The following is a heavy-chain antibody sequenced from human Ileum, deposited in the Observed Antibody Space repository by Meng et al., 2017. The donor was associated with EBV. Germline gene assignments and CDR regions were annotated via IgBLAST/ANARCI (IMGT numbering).Heavy chain of an antibody. CDR1: GYSFNSSA. CDR2: VHAGNGDT. V-gene: IGHV1-3*01. D-gene: IGHD2-2*01. Sequence: VLLVQSGTEVKKPGASVKVSCKASGYSFNSSAIHWVRQAPGQRLEWMGWVHAGNGDTKYSQNFQDRLTIARDTSANTAYMDLSSLRSEDTAVYYCARGHQTYHDYWGQGTLVTVSS. J-gene: IGHJ4*02. CDR3: ARGHQTYHDY.